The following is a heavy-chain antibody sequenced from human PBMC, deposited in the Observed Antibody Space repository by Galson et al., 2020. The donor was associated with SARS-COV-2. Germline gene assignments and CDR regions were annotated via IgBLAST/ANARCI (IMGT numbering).Heavy chain of an antibody. D-gene: IGHD6-13*01. V-gene: IGHV3-20*04. J-gene: IGHJ6*02. CDR3: ARVRYSSSWYYYGMDV. CDR2: INWNGGST. CDR1: GFTFDDYG. Sequence: GGSLRLSCEASGFTFDDYGMSWVRQAPGKGLEWVSGINWNGGSTGYADSVKGRFTISRDNAKNSLYLQMNSLRAEDTALYYCARVRYSSSWYYYGMDVWGQGTTVTVSS.